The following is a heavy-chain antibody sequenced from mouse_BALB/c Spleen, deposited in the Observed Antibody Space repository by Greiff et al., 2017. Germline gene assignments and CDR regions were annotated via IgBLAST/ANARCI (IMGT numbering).Heavy chain of an antibody. CDR3: ARGYYGSSPFAY. CDR1: GFNIKDTY. Sequence: EVKLMESGAELVKPGASVKLSCTASGFNIKDTYMHWVKQRPEQGLEWIGRIDPANGNTKYDPKFQGKATITADTSSNTAYLQLSSLTSEDTAVYYCARGYYGSSPFAYWGQGTLVTVSA. D-gene: IGHD1-1*01. J-gene: IGHJ3*01. CDR2: IDPANGNT. V-gene: IGHV14-3*02.